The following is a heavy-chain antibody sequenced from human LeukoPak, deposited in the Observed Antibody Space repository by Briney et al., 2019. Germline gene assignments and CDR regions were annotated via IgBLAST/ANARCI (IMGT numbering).Heavy chain of an antibody. J-gene: IGHJ4*02. CDR1: GFTFSSYE. V-gene: IGHV3-48*03. CDR3: ATDPADY. CDR2: ISSSVITI. Sequence: GGSLRLSCAASGFTFSSYEMSWVRQAPGKGLEWVSYISSSVITIHYADSVKGRFTISRDNAKNSLYLQMNSLRAEDTAVYYCATDPADYWGQGTLVTVSS.